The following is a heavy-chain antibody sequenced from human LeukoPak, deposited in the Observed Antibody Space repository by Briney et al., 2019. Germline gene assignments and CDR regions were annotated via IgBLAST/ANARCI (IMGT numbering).Heavy chain of an antibody. CDR3: AREGEQWLVRNAHFDY. CDR1: GFTFSSYA. D-gene: IGHD6-19*01. V-gene: IGHV3-30*04. J-gene: IGHJ4*02. Sequence: PGGSLRLSCAASGFTFSSYAMHWVRQAPGKGLEWVAVIPYDGSNKYYADSVKGRFTISKDNSKNTLYLQMNSLRAEDTAVYYCAREGEQWLVRNAHFDYWGQGTLVTVSS. CDR2: IPYDGSNK.